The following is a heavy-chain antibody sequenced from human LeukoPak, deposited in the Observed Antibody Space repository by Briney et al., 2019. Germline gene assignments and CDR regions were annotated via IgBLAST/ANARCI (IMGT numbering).Heavy chain of an antibody. Sequence: SGTLSLTCTVSGGSISSYYWSWIRQPPGKGLEWIGYIYYSGSTNYNPSLKSRVTISVDTSKNQFSLKLSSVTAADTAVYYCARGTGIAVAGTSYYFDYWGQGTLVTVSS. J-gene: IGHJ4*02. D-gene: IGHD6-19*01. V-gene: IGHV4-59*01. CDR2: IYYSGST. CDR3: ARGTGIAVAGTSYYFDY. CDR1: GGSISSYY.